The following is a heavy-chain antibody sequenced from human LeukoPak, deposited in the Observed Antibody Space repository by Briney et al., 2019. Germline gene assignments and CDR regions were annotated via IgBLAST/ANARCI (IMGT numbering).Heavy chain of an antibody. V-gene: IGHV4-34*01. J-gene: IGHJ5*02. CDR3: ARRAYYYDSSGYYPAWFDP. CDR1: GFTFSSYW. D-gene: IGHD3-22*01. CDR2: INHSGST. Sequence: PGGSLRLSCAASGFTFSSYWMSWVRQPPGKGLERIGEINHSGSTNYNPSLKSRVTISVDTSKNQFSLKLSSVTAADTAVYYCARRAYYYDSSGYYPAWFDPWGQGTLVTVSS.